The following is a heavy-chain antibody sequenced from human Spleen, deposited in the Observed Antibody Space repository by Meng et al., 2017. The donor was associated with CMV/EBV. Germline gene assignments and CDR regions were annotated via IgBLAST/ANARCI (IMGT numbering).Heavy chain of an antibody. CDR1: GGTFSSYA. CDR3: ARAYYYDSSGYSHAFDI. CDR2: IIPILGVA. Sequence: SSVKVSCKASGGTFSSYAISWVRQAPGQGLEWMGGIIPILGVANYAQKFQGRVTITADKSTSTAYMELSSLRSEDTAVYYCARAYYYDSSGYSHAFDIWGQGTMVTVSS. J-gene: IGHJ3*02. D-gene: IGHD3-22*01. V-gene: IGHV1-69*10.